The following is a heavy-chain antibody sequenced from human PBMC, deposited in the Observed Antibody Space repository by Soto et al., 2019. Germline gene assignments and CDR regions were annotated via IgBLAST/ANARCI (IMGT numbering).Heavy chain of an antibody. Sequence: SETLSLTCTVSGGSISSGDYYWSWIRQPPGKGLEWIGYIYYSGSTYYNPSLKSRVTISVDTSKNQFSLKLSSVTAADTAVYYCARRGGYDEGYLDYWGQGTLVTVSS. D-gene: IGHD5-12*01. CDR3: ARRGGYDEGYLDY. J-gene: IGHJ4*02. CDR1: GGSISSGDYY. CDR2: IYYSGST. V-gene: IGHV4-30-4*01.